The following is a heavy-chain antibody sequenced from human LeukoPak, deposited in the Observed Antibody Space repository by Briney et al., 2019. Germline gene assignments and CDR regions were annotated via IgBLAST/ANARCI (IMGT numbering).Heavy chain of an antibody. Sequence: GASVKVSCKASGYTFTSYDINWVRQATGQGLEWMGWMKPNSGNTGYAQKFQGRVTMTRNTSISTAYMELSSLRSEVTAVYYCARGVRYYYDSSGCNPFDYWGQGTLVTVSS. CDR3: ARGVRYYYDSSGCNPFDY. J-gene: IGHJ4*02. V-gene: IGHV1-8*01. D-gene: IGHD3-22*01. CDR1: GYTFTSYD. CDR2: MKPNSGNT.